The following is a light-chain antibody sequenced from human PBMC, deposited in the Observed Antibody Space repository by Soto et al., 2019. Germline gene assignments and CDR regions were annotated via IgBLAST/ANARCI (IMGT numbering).Light chain of an antibody. CDR1: QDVSNY. J-gene: IGKJ5*01. CDR3: QQYSNLIT. V-gene: IGKV1-33*01. Sequence: DIQMTQSPSSLSASVGDRVTITCQASQDVSNYLNWYQQKLGKAPKLLIYDASNLETGVPSRFSGSGSGTYFSFTISSLQPEDFATCYCQQYSNLITFGQGTRLEIK. CDR2: DAS.